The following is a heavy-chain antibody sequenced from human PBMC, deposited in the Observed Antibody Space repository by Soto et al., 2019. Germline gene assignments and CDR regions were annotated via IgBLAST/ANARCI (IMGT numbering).Heavy chain of an antibody. J-gene: IGHJ4*02. V-gene: IGHV4-39*01. CDR1: GGSISSSSYY. CDR3: ASLTLRDDYFYY. Sequence: SETLSLTCTVSGGSISSSSYYWGWIRQPPGKGLEWIGSIYYSGSTYYNQSLKSRVTISVDTSKNQFSLKLSSVTAADTAVYYCASLTLRDDYFYYWGQGTLVTSPQ. CDR2: IYYSGST. D-gene: IGHD3-16*01.